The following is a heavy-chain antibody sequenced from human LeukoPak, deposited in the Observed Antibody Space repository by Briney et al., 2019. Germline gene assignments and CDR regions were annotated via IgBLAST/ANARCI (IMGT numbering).Heavy chain of an antibody. D-gene: IGHD3-10*01. Sequence: GGSLRLSCAASGFAFDDYAMHWVRQAPGKGLEWVSGISWNSGSIGYADSVRGRFTISRDNAKNSLYLQMNSLRAEDTAVYYCARDPRGFGAGDYWGQGTLVTVSS. V-gene: IGHV3-9*01. J-gene: IGHJ4*02. CDR1: GFAFDDYA. CDR2: ISWNSGSI. CDR3: ARDPRGFGAGDY.